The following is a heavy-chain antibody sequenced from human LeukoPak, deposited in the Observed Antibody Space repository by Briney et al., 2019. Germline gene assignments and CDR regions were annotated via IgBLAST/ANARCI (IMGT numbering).Heavy chain of an antibody. D-gene: IGHD3-3*01. J-gene: IGHJ4*02. CDR1: GGSISSDDYY. CDR2: INHSGST. V-gene: IGHV4-34*01. Sequence: PSETLSLTCTVSGGSISSDDYYWSWIHQPPGKGLGWIGEINHSGSTNYNPSLKSRVTISVDTSKNQFSLKLSSVTAADTAVYYCARRKNVLRFLEWLFSFDYWGQGTLVTVSS. CDR3: ARRKNVLRFLEWLFSFDY.